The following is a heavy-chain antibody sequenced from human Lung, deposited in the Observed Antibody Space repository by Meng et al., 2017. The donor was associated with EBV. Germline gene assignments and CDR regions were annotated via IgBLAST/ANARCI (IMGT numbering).Heavy chain of an antibody. J-gene: IGHJ4*02. D-gene: IGHD2-2*01. CDR3: ARATSGFDS. V-gene: IGHV6-1*01. CDR2: TYYMSKWYN. CDR1: GDSVSSNSAA. Sequence: VQLEQSGPGLVKLSXTLSLTCDISGDSVSSNSAAWNWIRQSPLRGLEWLGRTYYMSKWYNDYAVSVKSRISINPDTSKNQFSLQLNSVTPEDTAVYYCARATSGFDSWGQGTRVTVAS.